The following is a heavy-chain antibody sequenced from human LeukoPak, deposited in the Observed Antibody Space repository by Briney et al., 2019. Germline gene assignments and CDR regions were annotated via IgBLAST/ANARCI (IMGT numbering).Heavy chain of an antibody. CDR2: IIPIFGTA. CDR3: ARLMTTTSGLDFNWFDP. CDR1: GGTFSSYA. V-gene: IGHV1-69*13. D-gene: IGHD3/OR15-3a*01. Sequence: SVKVSCKASGGTFSSYAISWVRQAPGQGLEWMGGIIPIFGTANYAQKFQGRVTITADESTSTAYMELSSLRSEDTAVYYCARLMTTTSGLDFNWFDPWGQGTLVNVSS. J-gene: IGHJ5*02.